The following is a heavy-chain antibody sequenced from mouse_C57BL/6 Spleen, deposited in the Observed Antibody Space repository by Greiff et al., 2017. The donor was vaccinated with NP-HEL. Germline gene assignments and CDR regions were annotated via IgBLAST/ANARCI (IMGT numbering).Heavy chain of an antibody. CDR1: GFTFSSYA. D-gene: IGHD1-1*01. V-gene: IGHV5-4*01. CDR3: ARDKGLRYYFDY. CDR2: ISDGGSYT. Sequence: EVHLVESGGGLVKPGGSLKLSCAASGFTFSSYAMSWVRQTPEKRLEWVATISDGGSYTYYPDNVKGRFTISRDNAKNNLYLQMSHLKSEDTAMYYCARDKGLRYYFDYWGQSTTLTVSS. J-gene: IGHJ2*01.